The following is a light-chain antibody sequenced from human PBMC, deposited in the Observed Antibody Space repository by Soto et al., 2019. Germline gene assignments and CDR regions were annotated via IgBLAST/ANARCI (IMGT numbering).Light chain of an antibody. CDR2: GNS. V-gene: IGLV1-40*01. J-gene: IGLJ3*02. Sequence: QPVLTQPPSVSGAPGQRVTISCTGSSSNIGAGYDVHWSQQLPGTAPKLLIYGNSNRPSGVPDRFSGSKSGTSASLAITGLQAEDEADYYCQSYDSSLSGWVFGGGTKVTVL. CDR1: SSNIGAGYD. CDR3: QSYDSSLSGWV.